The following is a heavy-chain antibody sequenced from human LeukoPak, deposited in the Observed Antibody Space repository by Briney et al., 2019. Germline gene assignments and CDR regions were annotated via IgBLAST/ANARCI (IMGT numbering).Heavy chain of an antibody. CDR2: IHYSGNT. D-gene: IGHD2-15*01. V-gene: IGHV4-59*01. J-gene: IGHJ3*02. CDR3: ARYCSGGSCYWNAFDI. Sequence: PSETLSLTCTVSGGSISSYSWSWIRQPPGKGLEWLGYIHYSGNTNHNPSLKSRATISVDTSKNQFSLKLCSVTAADTAVYYCARYCSGGSCYWNAFDIWGQGTMVTVSS. CDR1: GGSISSYS.